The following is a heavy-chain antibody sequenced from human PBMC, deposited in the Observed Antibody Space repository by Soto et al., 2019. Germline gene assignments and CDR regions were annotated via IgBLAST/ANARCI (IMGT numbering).Heavy chain of an antibody. J-gene: IGHJ5*01. V-gene: IGHV3-20*04. CDR3: ARDHRWGYVYGDSGDS. CDR1: GFSLDEYG. Sequence: EVQLVESGGGVVRPGGSLRLACAASGFSLDEYGMSWVRQAPGKGPEWVSGMHRNGATTGYADSVKGRFTMSRDDAKNSLYLQMNSLRAEDTAFYYCARDHRWGYVYGDSGDSWGHGTLVTASS. CDR2: MHRNGATT. D-gene: IGHD3-16*01.